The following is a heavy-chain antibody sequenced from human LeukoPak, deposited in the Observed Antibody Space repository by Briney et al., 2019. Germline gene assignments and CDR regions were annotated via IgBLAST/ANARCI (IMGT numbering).Heavy chain of an antibody. CDR2: TYYRSKWYN. V-gene: IGHV6-1*01. CDR3: ALSRGQLGRPGYYYYYMDV. J-gene: IGHJ6*03. D-gene: IGHD6-6*01. Sequence: SQTLPPTCAISRDSVSRNSAAWHWPRHSPSRGLEWLGRTYYRSKWYNGYAVSVKSRITTNPDTSKNQFSLQLNSVTPEDTAVYYCALSRGQLGRPGYYYYYMDVWGKGTTVTVSS. CDR1: RDSVSRNSAA.